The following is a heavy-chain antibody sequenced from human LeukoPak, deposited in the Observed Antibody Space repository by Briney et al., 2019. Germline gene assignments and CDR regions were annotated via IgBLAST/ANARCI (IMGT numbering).Heavy chain of an antibody. Sequence: SETLSLTCTVSGDSINNYYWSWIRQPPGKGLEWIGYIYYSGTTNYNPSLKSRVSISVDTSKNQFSLKLSSVTAADTAVYYCARGGYGTDYWGQGTLVTVSS. V-gene: IGHV4-59*01. CDR1: GDSINNYY. J-gene: IGHJ4*02. CDR2: IYYSGTT. D-gene: IGHD5-18*01. CDR3: ARGGYGTDY.